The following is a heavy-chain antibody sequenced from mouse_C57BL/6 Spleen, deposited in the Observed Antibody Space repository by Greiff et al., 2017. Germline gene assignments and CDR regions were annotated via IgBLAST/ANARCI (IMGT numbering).Heavy chain of an antibody. Sequence: EVQGVESGGGLVQPGGSMKLSCVASGFTFRNYWMNWVRQSPEKGLEWVAQLRLKSDNYATPYAESVKGRFTISRDDSKSSVYLQMNNLRAEDTRIYYCTSLTTVVAHFDVWGTGTTVTVSS. J-gene: IGHJ1*03. CDR2: LRLKSDNYAT. CDR3: TSLTTVVAHFDV. V-gene: IGHV6-3*01. CDR1: GFTFRNYW. D-gene: IGHD1-1*01.